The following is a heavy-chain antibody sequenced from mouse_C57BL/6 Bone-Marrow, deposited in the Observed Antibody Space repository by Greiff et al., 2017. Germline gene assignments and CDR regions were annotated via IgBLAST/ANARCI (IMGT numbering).Heavy chain of an antibody. V-gene: IGHV1-55*01. CDR1: GYTFTSYW. J-gene: IGHJ3*01. Sequence: QVQLQQPGAELVKPGASVKMSCKASGYTFTSYWITWVKQRPGQGLEWIGDIYPGSGSTTYNEKFKSKATLTVDTSSSTSYRQLSSLTSEDSAVYYCARGGTAQASAWFAYWGQGTLVTVSA. CDR2: IYPGSGST. D-gene: IGHD3-2*02. CDR3: ARGGTAQASAWFAY.